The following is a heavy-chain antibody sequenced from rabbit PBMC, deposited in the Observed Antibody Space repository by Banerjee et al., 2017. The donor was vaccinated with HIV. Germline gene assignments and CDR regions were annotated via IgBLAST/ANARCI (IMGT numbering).Heavy chain of an antibody. J-gene: IGHJ3*01. CDR1: GFSFSNKYV. V-gene: IGHV1S45*01. Sequence: QEQLEESGGDLVKPEGSLTITCTASGFSFSNKYVMCWVRQAPGKGLEWIGCINSSTGNTVYANWAKGRFTISKTSSTTVTLQMTSLTAADTATYFCARDLGGSSDLWGQGTLVTVS. CDR3: ARDLGGSSDL. CDR2: INSSTGNT. D-gene: IGHD8-1*01.